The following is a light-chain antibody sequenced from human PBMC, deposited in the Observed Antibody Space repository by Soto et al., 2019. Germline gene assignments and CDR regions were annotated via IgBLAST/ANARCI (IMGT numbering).Light chain of an antibody. CDR2: AAS. V-gene: IGKV1-39*01. CDR3: QESHST. J-gene: IGKJ2*01. CDR1: QSIGTY. Sequence: DAQMTQSPSSLSASVGDSVTITCRASQSIGTYLDWYQHKPGKAPNLMIYAASSLQSGVPSRFSGSGSGTDFTLTISSLQPEDFATYYCQESHSTFGQGTKLEIK.